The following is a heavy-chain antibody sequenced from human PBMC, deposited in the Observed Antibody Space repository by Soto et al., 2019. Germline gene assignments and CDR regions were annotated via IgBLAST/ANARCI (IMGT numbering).Heavy chain of an antibody. CDR2: IYSGGTT. V-gene: IGHV3-66*01. CDR1: GFTVSSNY. J-gene: IGHJ4*02. D-gene: IGHD6-13*01. Sequence: EVQLVESGGGLVQPGGSLRLSCAASGFTVSSNYMSWVRQAPGKGLERVSIIYSGGTTYYADSVKGRFTISRDNSKNTLYLQMNCLRAEDTAVYYCARAGISQAAAGSLDCCPIDSWGQGTLVTVSS. CDR3: ARAGISQAAAGSLDCCPIDS.